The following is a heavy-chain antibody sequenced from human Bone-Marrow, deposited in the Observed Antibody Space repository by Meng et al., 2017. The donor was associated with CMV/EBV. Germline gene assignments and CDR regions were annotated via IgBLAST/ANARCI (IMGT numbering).Heavy chain of an antibody. Sequence: ASVKVSCKASGYTFTGYYMHWVRQAPGQGLEWMGWINPNSGGTNYAQKLQGRVTMTTDTSTSTAYMELRSLRSDDTAVYYCARWDIVVVPAAPDGMDVWGQGTTVTV. CDR3: ARWDIVVVPAAPDGMDV. CDR1: GYTFTGYY. D-gene: IGHD2-2*01. J-gene: IGHJ6*02. V-gene: IGHV1-2*02. CDR2: INPNSGGT.